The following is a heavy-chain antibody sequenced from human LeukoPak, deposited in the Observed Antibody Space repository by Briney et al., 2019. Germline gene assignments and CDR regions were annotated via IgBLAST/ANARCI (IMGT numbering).Heavy chain of an antibody. CDR3: ARGPPYDYDSSGYYRFDY. V-gene: IGHV4-34*01. Sequence: KPSETLSLTCAVNGGSFSGYYWTWIRQPPGKGLEWIGEIKHSGRTKCTPSLESRVTISGDTSKKQFSLKLSYVTAADTAVYYCARGPPYDYDSSGYYRFDYWGQGILVTVSA. CDR1: GGSFSGYY. D-gene: IGHD3-22*01. J-gene: IGHJ4*02. CDR2: IKHSGRT.